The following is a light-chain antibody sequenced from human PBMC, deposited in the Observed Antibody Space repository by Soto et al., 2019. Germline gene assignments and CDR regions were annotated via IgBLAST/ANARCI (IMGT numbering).Light chain of an antibody. CDR3: SSHTSSTTYL. CDR2: EVT. Sequence: QSVLTQPASVSGSPGQSITISCTVTSSDVGAYNYVSWYQKHPGKAPKLIIFEVTYRPSEVSNRFSGSKSGNTASLTISGLQADDEAEYYCSSHTSSTTYLFGTGTKVTVL. V-gene: IGLV2-14*01. CDR1: SSDVGAYNY. J-gene: IGLJ1*01.